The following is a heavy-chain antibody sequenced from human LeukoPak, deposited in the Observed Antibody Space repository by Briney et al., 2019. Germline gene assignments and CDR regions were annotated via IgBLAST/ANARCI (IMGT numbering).Heavy chain of an antibody. CDR1: GGSISSYY. CDR2: VSYTGDA. V-gene: IGHV4-59*01. CDR3: VREYGDDNWFDP. D-gene: IGHD4-17*01. J-gene: IGHJ5*02. Sequence: SETLSLTCTVPGGSISSYYWSWIRQPPGKGLEWIGYVSYTGDASQNPSLRGRVTMSVDTSNNQVSLELSSVTAADTAVYYCVREYGDDNWFDPWGQGTLVTVSS.